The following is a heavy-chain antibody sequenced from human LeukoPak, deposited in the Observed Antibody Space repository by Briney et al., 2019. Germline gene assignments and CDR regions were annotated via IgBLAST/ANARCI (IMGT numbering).Heavy chain of an antibody. CDR2: ISTYNGNT. Sequence: ASVKVSCKASGYTFTNYGISWVRQAPGQGLEWMGWISTYNGNTNYAQNLQGRVTMTTDTSTNTAYIELRSLRSDDTAVYYCARKSGSYPYDSWGQGTLVTVSS. J-gene: IGHJ4*02. CDR1: GYTFTNYG. D-gene: IGHD1-26*01. V-gene: IGHV1-18*01. CDR3: ARKSGSYPYDS.